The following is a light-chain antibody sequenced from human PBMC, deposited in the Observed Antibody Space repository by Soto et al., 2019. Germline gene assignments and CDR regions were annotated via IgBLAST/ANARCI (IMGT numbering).Light chain of an antibody. Sequence: ENVLTQSPGTLSLYPGERATLSCRASQTVSSSYIAWYQQKPGQAPRLLIYASSRRATDIPDRISGSGSGTDFTLTISRLEPEDFAVYYCQQYGGSPLYTFGQGTKLEIK. J-gene: IGKJ2*01. CDR1: QTVSSSY. CDR2: ASS. CDR3: QQYGGSPLYT. V-gene: IGKV3-20*01.